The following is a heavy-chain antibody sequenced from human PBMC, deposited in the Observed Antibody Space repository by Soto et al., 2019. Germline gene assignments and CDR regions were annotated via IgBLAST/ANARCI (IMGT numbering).Heavy chain of an antibody. J-gene: IGHJ4*02. CDR1: GGTFSSYA. D-gene: IGHD3-22*01. CDR3: ARGYYDSSGSHDY. Sequence: GASVKVSCKASGGTFSSYAISWVRQAPGQGLEWMGGIIPIFGTANYAQKFQGRVTITADESTSTAYMELSSLRSEDTAVYYCARGYYDSSGSHDYWGQGTLVTVSS. CDR2: IIPIFGTA. V-gene: IGHV1-69*13.